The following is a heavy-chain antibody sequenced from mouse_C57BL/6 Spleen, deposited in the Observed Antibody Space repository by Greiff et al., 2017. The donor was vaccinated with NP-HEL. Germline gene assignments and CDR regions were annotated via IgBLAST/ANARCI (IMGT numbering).Heavy chain of an antibody. D-gene: IGHD1-1*01. CDR2: IYPRSGNT. CDR1: GYTFTSYG. V-gene: IGHV1-81*01. CDR3: ASWGTTVVATKYFDY. Sequence: QVQLKQSGAELARPGASVKLSCKASGYTFTSYGISWVKQRTGQGLEWIGEIYPRSGNTYYNEKFKGKATLTADKSSSTAYMELRSLTSEDAAVYFCASWGTTVVATKYFDYWGQGTTLTVSS. J-gene: IGHJ2*01.